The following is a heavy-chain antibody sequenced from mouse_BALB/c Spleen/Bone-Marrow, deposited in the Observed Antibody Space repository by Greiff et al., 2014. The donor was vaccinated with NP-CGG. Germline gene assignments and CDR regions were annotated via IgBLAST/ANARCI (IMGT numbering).Heavy chain of an antibody. Sequence: VQLKESGGGLVKSGGSLKLSCAASGFSFNSYGMSWVRPTPGKRLGWVAIISGGGSYTFYPDSVKGRFPISRDNAKNNLYLQLSSLRSEDTALYYCARHAYYDQTEVSFVYWGQGTLVTVSA. J-gene: IGHJ3*01. CDR1: GFSFNSYG. CDR2: ISGGGSYT. V-gene: IGHV5-9-2*01. CDR3: ARHAYYDQTEVSFVY. D-gene: IGHD2-4*01.